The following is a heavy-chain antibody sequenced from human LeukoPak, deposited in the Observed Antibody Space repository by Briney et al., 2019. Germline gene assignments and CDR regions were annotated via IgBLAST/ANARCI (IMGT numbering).Heavy chain of an antibody. CDR2: IYYSGST. CDR3: ARGRGSYYGSGSPSYFDY. V-gene: IGHV4-59*12. CDR1: GGSISSYY. D-gene: IGHD3-10*01. J-gene: IGHJ4*02. Sequence: DPSETLSLTCTVSGGSISSYYWSWIRQPPGKGLEWIGYIYYSGSTNYNPSLKSRVTISVDTSKNQFSLKLSSVTAADTAVYYCARGRGSYYGSGSPSYFDYWGQGTLVTVSS.